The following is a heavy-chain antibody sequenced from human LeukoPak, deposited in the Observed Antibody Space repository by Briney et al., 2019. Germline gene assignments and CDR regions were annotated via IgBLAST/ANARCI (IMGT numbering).Heavy chain of an antibody. Sequence: SETLSLTCTVSGGSISGYYWSWIRQPPGKGLEWIGYIYYSGSTNYNPSLKSRVTISVDTSKNQFSLKLSSVTAADTAVYYCARGPYGKLDYWGQGTLVTVSS. CDR1: GGSISGYY. CDR2: IYYSGST. V-gene: IGHV4-59*01. J-gene: IGHJ4*02. D-gene: IGHD4-17*01. CDR3: ARGPYGKLDY.